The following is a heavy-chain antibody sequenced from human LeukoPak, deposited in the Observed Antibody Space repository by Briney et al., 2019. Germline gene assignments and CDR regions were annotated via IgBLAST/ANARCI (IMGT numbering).Heavy chain of an antibody. CDR1: GGTFSSYA. J-gene: IGHJ6*03. CDR3: ARTSSSSEPVYYYYYMDV. CDR2: IIPIFGTA. Sequence: SVKVSCKASGGTFSSYAISWVRQAPGQGLEWMGGIIPIFGTASYAQKFQGRVTITADKSTSTAYMELSSLRSEDTAVYYCARTSSSSEPVYYYYYMDVWGKGTTVTVSS. D-gene: IGHD6-6*01. V-gene: IGHV1-69*06.